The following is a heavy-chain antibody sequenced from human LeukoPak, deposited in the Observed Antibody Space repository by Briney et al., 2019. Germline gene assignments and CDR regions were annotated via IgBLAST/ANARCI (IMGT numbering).Heavy chain of an antibody. J-gene: IGHJ4*02. CDR1: GGSISSSTYY. V-gene: IGHV4-39*02. D-gene: IGHD1-7*01. CDR3: ARGSLYNWNYDY. CDR2: IYYSGST. Sequence: PSETLSLTCTVSGGSISSSTYYWGWIRQPPGKGLEWIGSIYYSGSTYYNPSLKSRVTISVDTSKNQFSLKLSSVTAADTAVYYCARGSLYNWNYDYWGQGTLVTVSS.